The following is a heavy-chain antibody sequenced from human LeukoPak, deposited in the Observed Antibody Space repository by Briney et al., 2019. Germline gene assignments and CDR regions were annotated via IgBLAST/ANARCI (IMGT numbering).Heavy chain of an antibody. Sequence: GGSLRLSCAASGFTFSTYWMSWVRQAPGKGLEWVANIKQDGSEKYYVDSVKGRFTISRDNAKNSLYLQMNSLRAEDTAVYYCAREGKTYYGSGSSEYYFDYWGQGTLVTVSS. CDR2: IKQDGSEK. CDR1: GFTFSTYW. CDR3: AREGKTYYGSGSSEYYFDY. J-gene: IGHJ4*02. D-gene: IGHD3-10*01. V-gene: IGHV3-7*01.